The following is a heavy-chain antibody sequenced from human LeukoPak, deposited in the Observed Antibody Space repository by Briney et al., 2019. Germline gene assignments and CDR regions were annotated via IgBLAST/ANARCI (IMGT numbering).Heavy chain of an antibody. D-gene: IGHD3-22*01. CDR1: GFTFSSYS. J-gene: IGHJ4*02. CDR2: TSSSSSYI. CDR3: AREPIYYYDSSGYYYFDY. V-gene: IGHV3-21*01. Sequence: PGGSLRLSCAASGFTFSSYSMNWVRQAPGKGLEWVSSTSSSSSYIYYADSVKGRFTISRDSAKNSLYLQMNSLRAEDTAVYYCAREPIYYYDSSGYYYFDYWGQGTLVTVSS.